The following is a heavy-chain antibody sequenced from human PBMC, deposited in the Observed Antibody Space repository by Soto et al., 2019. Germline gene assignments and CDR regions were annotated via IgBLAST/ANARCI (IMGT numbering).Heavy chain of an antibody. CDR2: ISYDGSNK. Sequence: LRLSCAASGFTFSSYAMHWVRQAPGKGLEWVAVISYDGSNKYYADSVKGRFTISRDNSKNTLYLQMNSLRAEDTAVYYCARAPVLRYFDWLESPRYYFDYWGQGTLVTVSS. CDR3: ARAPVLRYFDWLESPRYYFDY. CDR1: GFTFSSYA. V-gene: IGHV3-30-3*01. D-gene: IGHD3-9*01. J-gene: IGHJ4*02.